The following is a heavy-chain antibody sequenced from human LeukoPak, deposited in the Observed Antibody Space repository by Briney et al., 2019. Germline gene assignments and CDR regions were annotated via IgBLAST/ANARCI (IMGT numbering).Heavy chain of an antibody. V-gene: IGHV1-2*02. D-gene: IGHD1-26*01. J-gene: IGHJ4*02. CDR1: GYTFTSYD. Sequence: ASVKVSCKASGYTFTSYDINWVRQAPGQGLEWMGWINPNSGGTNYAQKFQGRVTMTRDTSISTAYMELSRLKSDDTAVYYCARGSPFREPCFDYWGQGTLVTVSS. CDR3: ARGSPFREPCFDY. CDR2: INPNSGGT.